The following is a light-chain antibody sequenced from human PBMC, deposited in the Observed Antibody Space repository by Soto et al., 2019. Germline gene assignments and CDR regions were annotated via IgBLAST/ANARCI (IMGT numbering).Light chain of an antibody. CDR2: GAS. J-gene: IGKJ1*01. V-gene: IGKV3-15*01. Sequence: EIVMTQSPATLSVSPGERATLSCRASQSVGSNLAWYQQKPGQAPRLLIYGASTRATGIPARFSGSGSGTEFTLTISSLQSEDFAIYFCQPYNNWPPDRTFGQGTKVEIK. CDR3: QPYNNWPPDRT. CDR1: QSVGSN.